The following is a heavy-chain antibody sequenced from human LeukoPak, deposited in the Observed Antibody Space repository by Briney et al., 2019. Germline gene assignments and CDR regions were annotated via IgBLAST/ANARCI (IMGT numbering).Heavy chain of an antibody. D-gene: IGHD1-26*01. V-gene: IGHV4-30-2*01. CDR3: ARAKTGYSGGSRDAFDI. J-gene: IGHJ3*02. CDR2: IYHSGST. CDR1: GGSISSGGYY. Sequence: PSETLSLTCTVSGGSISSGGYYWSWIRQPPGKGLEWIGYIYHSGSTYYNPSLKSRVTISVETSKNQFSLKLSSVTAADTAVYYCARAKTGYSGGSRDAFDIWGQGTMVTVSS.